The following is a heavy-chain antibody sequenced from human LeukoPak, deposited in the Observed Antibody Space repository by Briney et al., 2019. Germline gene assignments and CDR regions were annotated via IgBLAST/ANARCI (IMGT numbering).Heavy chain of an antibody. V-gene: IGHV3-23*01. Sequence: GGSLRLSCAASGFTFSSYAMSWVRQAPGKGLEWVSAISGSGGSTYYADSVKGRFTISRDNSKNTLYLQMNSLRAEDTAVYYCASIMKPLTRVYEGYYFDYWGQGTLVTVSS. CDR2: ISGSGGST. D-gene: IGHD3-16*01. CDR3: ASIMKPLTRVYEGYYFDY. CDR1: GFTFSSYA. J-gene: IGHJ4*02.